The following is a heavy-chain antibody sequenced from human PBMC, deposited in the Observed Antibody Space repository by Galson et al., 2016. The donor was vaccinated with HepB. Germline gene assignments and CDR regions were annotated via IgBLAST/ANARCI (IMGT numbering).Heavy chain of an antibody. CDR3: AREDDYIWGGYRTLDY. J-gene: IGHJ4*02. D-gene: IGHD3-16*02. CDR2: ISAYNGNT. CDR1: GYTFTSYG. Sequence: QSGAEVKKPGESLKISCKASGYTFTSYGISWVRQAPGQGLEWMGWISAYNGNTNYAQKLQGRVTMTTDTSTSTAYMELRSLRSEDTAVYYCAREDDYIWGGYRTLDYWGQGTLVTVSS. V-gene: IGHV1-18*01.